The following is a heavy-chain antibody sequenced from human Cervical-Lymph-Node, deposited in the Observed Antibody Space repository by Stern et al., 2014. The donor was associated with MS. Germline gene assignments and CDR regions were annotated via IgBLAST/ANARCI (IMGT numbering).Heavy chain of an antibody. CDR3: ARQRYFDY. Sequence: EVQLVESGPEVKRPGESLKISCQAYGYTFTSYWIGWVRQMPGKGLEWIAIIFPGGSDIRYSPSFQGQVTISADKSSSPAYLQWNNLKASDTAIYYCARQRYFDYWGQGTLVTVSS. CDR2: IFPGGSDI. V-gene: IGHV5-51*01. J-gene: IGHJ4*02. CDR1: GYTFTSYW.